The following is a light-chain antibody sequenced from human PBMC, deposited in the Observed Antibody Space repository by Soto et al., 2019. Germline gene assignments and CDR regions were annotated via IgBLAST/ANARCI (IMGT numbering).Light chain of an antibody. CDR1: SSDVGGYNY. Sequence: ALAQPASVSGSPGQSITISCTGTSSDVGGYNYVSWYQQHPGKAPKLIIYEVSNRPSGVSNRFSGSKSGNTASLTISGLQAEDEADYYCSSYTSSSTPYVFGTGTKVTVL. V-gene: IGLV2-14*01. J-gene: IGLJ1*01. CDR3: SSYTSSSTPYV. CDR2: EVS.